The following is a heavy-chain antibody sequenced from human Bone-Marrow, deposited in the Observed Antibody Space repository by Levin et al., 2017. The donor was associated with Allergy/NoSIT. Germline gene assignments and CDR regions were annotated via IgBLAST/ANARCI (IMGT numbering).Heavy chain of an antibody. J-gene: IGHJ4*02. CDR1: GYTFTGYF. CDR3: ARGLDIAVLPDNY. CDR2: IHPNSGGT. Sequence: ASVKVSCKASGYTFTGYFIHWVRQAPGHGLEWMGRIHPNSGGTDYAQKFQGRVTLTRDSSISTAYMELNGLKSDDTDVYYCARGLDIAVLPDNYWGQGTLVTVSS. V-gene: IGHV1-2*05. D-gene: IGHD2-2*03.